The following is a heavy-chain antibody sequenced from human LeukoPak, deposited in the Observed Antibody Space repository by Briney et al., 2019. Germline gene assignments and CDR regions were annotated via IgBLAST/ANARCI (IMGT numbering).Heavy chain of an antibody. J-gene: IGHJ4*02. D-gene: IGHD6-13*01. V-gene: IGHV1-46*01. CDR3: ARAQGSGSSFSARVFDY. Sequence: GASVKVSCKTSGYIFTSNHIHWLRQAPGQGLEWMGIKNPTTGGTSYAQRFQGRVTLTMDTSTRTVYMELNSLTSEDTAVYYCARAQGSGSSFSARVFDYWGQGTLVTVSS. CDR2: KNPTTGGT. CDR1: GYIFTSNH.